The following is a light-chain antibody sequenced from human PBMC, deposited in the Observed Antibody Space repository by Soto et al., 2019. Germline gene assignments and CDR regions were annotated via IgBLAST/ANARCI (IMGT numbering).Light chain of an antibody. CDR3: NSYTSTSARV. V-gene: IGLV2-14*01. CDR1: NSDVGAYNF. J-gene: IGLJ3*02. CDR2: EVS. Sequence: QSALTQPASVSGSPGQSITISCTGSNSDVGAYNFVSWYQQHPGKAPKLMIYEVSNRPSGVSNRFSGSKSGNTASLTISGLQAEDEADYYRNSYTSTSARVFGGGTKLTVL.